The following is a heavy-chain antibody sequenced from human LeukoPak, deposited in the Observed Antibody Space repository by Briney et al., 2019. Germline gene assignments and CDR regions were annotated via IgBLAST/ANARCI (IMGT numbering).Heavy chain of an antibody. Sequence: SETLSLTCAVYGGSFSGYYWSWIRQPPGKGLEWIGEINHSGSTNYNPSLKSRVTISVDTSKNQFSLKLSSVTAADTAVYYCARGPALLWSGELSRGWFDPWGQGTLVTVSS. CDR3: ARGPALLWSGELSRGWFDP. V-gene: IGHV4-34*01. CDR1: GGSFSGYY. D-gene: IGHD3-10*01. J-gene: IGHJ5*02. CDR2: INHSGST.